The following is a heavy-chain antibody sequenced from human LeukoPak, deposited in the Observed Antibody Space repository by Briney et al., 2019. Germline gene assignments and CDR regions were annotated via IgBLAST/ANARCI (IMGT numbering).Heavy chain of an antibody. V-gene: IGHV3-74*01. CDR2: INSDGSST. J-gene: IGHJ4*02. Sequence: GGSLRLSCAASGFTFSTYWMHWVRQAPGTGLVWVSLINSDGSSTNYADSVKGRFTISRDNAKNTLYLQMNSLRAEVTAVYYCATDVPAVTIFGYWGQGTLVTVSS. CDR1: GFTFSTYW. D-gene: IGHD2-2*01. CDR3: ATDVPAVTIFGY.